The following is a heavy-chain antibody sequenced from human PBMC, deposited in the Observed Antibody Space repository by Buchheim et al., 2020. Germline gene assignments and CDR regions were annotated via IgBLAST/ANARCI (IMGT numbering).Heavy chain of an antibody. Sequence: QVQVVESGGGLVKPGGSLRLSCAASGFTFNDYYMSWIRQAPGEGLEWVSYISGSGSYTNYADSVKGRFSISRDNAQHSLYLQMNSLRAEDTAVYYCARDGKKPLSYFDYWGQGTL. V-gene: IGHV3-11*06. CDR1: GFTFNDYY. CDR2: ISGSGSYT. J-gene: IGHJ4*02. D-gene: IGHD4-23*01. CDR3: ARDGKKPLSYFDY.